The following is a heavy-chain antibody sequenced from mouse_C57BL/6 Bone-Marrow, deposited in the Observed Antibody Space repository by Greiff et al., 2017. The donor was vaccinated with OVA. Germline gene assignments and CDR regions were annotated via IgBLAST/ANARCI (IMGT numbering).Heavy chain of an antibody. CDR2: INPYNGGT. Sequence: EVQLQQSGPVLVKPGASVKMSCKASGYTFTDYYMNWVKQSHGKSLEWIGVINPYNGGTSYNQKFKGKATLTVDKSSSTAYMELNSLTSEDSAVYYCARWDYPSYYAMDYWGQGTSVTVSS. J-gene: IGHJ4*01. CDR3: ARWDYPSYYAMDY. V-gene: IGHV1-19*01. CDR1: GYTFTDYY. D-gene: IGHD2-4*01.